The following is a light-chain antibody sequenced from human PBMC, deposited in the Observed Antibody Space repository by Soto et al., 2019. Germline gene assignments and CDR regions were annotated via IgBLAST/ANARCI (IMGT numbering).Light chain of an antibody. CDR3: AAWDDSLSGPV. Sequence: QSVLTQPPSASGTPGQRVTISCSGTSSNIGSNYVYWYKQLPGTAPKHLIYRNNQRPSGVPDRFSGSKSGTSASLAISGLRYEDEADYYCAAWDDSLSGPVFGTGTKLTVL. J-gene: IGLJ1*01. CDR2: RNN. V-gene: IGLV1-47*01. CDR1: SSNIGSNY.